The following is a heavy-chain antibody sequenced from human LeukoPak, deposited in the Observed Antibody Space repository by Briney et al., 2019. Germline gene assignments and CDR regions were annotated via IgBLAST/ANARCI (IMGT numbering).Heavy chain of an antibody. CDR3: AKDLGYCSSPTCYGFDY. Sequence: GGSLRLSRAASGFTFSSYEMNWVRQAPGKGLEWVSYISSSGSTMYYADSVKGRFTISRDNAKNSLYLQMNSLRAEDTAVYYCAKDLGYCSSPTCYGFDYWGQGTLVTVS. CDR1: GFTFSSYE. J-gene: IGHJ4*02. CDR2: ISSSGSTM. D-gene: IGHD2-2*01. V-gene: IGHV3-48*03.